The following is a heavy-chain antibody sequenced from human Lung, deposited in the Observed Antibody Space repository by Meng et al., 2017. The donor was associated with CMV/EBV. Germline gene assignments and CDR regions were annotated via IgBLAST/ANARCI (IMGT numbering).Heavy chain of an antibody. Sequence: AXVXVSXXASGYTFTGYYMHWVRQAPGQGLEWMGWINPNSGGTNYAQKFQGRVTMTRDTSISTACMELSRLRSDDTAVYYCARPPVSEDIVVVPADNYWGQGTLVXVSS. CDR2: INPNSGGT. V-gene: IGHV1-2*02. CDR3: ARPPVSEDIVVVPADNY. CDR1: GYTFTGYY. J-gene: IGHJ4*02. D-gene: IGHD2-2*01.